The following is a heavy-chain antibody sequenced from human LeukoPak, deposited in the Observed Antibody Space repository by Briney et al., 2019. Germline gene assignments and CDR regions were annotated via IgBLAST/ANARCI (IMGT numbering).Heavy chain of an antibody. J-gene: IGHJ4*02. V-gene: IGHV3-43*02. CDR3: AKEGRQLSNDY. Sequence: GGSLRLSCAASGFTFDDYAMHWVRQAPGKGLEWVSLISGDGGSTYYADSVKGRFTISRDNSKNSLYLQMNSLRTKDAALYYCAKEGRQLSNDYWGQGTLVTVSS. CDR1: GFTFDDYA. D-gene: IGHD5-18*01. CDR2: ISGDGGST.